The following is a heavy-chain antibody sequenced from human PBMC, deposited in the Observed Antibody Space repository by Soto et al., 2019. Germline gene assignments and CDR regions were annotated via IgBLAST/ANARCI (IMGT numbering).Heavy chain of an antibody. J-gene: IGHJ4*02. CDR3: GGDGGERTAVHFHY. CDR2: ISAYNGNT. V-gene: IGHV1-18*01. CDR1: VYTFTSYG. Sequence: GPSVKVSCKASVYTFTSYGIRWVRQEHRQGLEWMGWISAYNGNTNYAQKLQGRVTMTTDTSTSTAYMELRSLRSDDTAVYYCGGDGGERTAVHFHYWGQGTLVTVS. D-gene: IGHD6-19*01.